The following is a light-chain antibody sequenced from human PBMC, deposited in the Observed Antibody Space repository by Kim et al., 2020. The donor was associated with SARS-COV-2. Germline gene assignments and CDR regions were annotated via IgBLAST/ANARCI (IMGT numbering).Light chain of an antibody. CDR3: NSRDSTGNHLAV. CDR1: TLRTYF. CDR2: GKN. V-gene: IGLV3-19*01. Sequence: GQTVRITCQGDTLRTYFPSWYQQKPGQAPVLVIYGKNNRPSGIPDRFSGSSSGNTASLTITGAQAEDEADYYYNSRDSTGNHLAVFGGGTQLTVL. J-gene: IGLJ2*01.